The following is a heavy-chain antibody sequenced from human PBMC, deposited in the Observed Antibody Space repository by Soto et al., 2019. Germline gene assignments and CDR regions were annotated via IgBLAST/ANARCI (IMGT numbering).Heavy chain of an antibody. CDR1: GASISSDY. CDR3: SSGGDYGRFDY. J-gene: IGHJ4*02. CDR2: IYYSGST. Sequence: QVQLQESGPGLVKPSETLSLTCSVSGASISSDYWSWIRQPPGKGLEWIGYIYYSGSTNYNPSLKSRLTISINTSKNQFSLTLSSVTAADTAVYYCSSGGDYGRFDYWGQGTLVTVSS. V-gene: IGHV4-59*01. D-gene: IGHD3-10*01.